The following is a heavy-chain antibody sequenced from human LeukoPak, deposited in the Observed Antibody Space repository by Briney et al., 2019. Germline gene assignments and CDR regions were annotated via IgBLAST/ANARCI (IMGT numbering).Heavy chain of an antibody. CDR2: FDPEDGET. Sequence: ASVKVSCKVSGYTLTELSMHWVRQAPGKGLEWMGGFDPEDGETIYAQKFQGRVTMTEDTSTDTAYMELSSLRSDDTAVYYCARDGDYGTGSYYRGCIDSRGQGTPVTVSP. V-gene: IGHV1-24*01. J-gene: IGHJ4*02. D-gene: IGHD3-10*01. CDR1: GYTLTELS. CDR3: ARDGDYGTGSYYRGCIDS.